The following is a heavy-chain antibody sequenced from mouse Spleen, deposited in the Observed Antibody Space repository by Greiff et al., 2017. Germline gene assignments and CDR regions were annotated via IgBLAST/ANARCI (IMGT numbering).Heavy chain of an antibody. CDR1: GYAFSSSW. CDR3: ARGLVTPWYFDV. CDR2: IYPGDGDT. D-gene: IGHD2-12*01. J-gene: IGHJ1*01. Sequence: VQGVESGPELVKPGASVKISCKASGYAFSSSWMNWVKQRPGKGLEWIGRIYPGDGDTNYNGKFKGKATLTADKSSSTAYMQLSSLTSEDSAVYFCARGLVTPWYFDVWGAGTTVTVSS. V-gene: IGHV1-82*01.